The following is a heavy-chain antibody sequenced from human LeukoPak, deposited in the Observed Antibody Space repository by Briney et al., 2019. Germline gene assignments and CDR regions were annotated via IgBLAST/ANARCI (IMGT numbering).Heavy chain of an antibody. CDR2: IYYSGST. V-gene: IGHV4-59*01. D-gene: IGHD3-10*01. CDR1: GGSISSYY. Sequence: PSETLSLTCTVSGGSISSYYWSWIRQPPGKGLEWIGYIYYSGSTNYNPSLKSRVTISVDTSKNQFSLKLSSVTAADTAVYYCARRRTMRGFGAIFDYWGQGTLVTVSS. J-gene: IGHJ4*02. CDR3: ARRRTMRGFGAIFDY.